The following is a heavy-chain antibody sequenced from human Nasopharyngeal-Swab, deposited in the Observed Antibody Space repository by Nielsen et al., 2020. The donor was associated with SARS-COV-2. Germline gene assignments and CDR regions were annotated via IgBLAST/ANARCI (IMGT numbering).Heavy chain of an antibody. Sequence: SQTLSLTGAISGDSVSSNNAAWNWIRQSPSRGLEWLGRTYYRSKWYNEYAASVKSRVTINPDTSKNQISLQVNSMTAEDTAVYYCARRQMGTRAFDIWGQGTMVTVSS. J-gene: IGHJ3*02. V-gene: IGHV6-1*01. CDR1: GDSVSSNNAA. D-gene: IGHD5-24*01. CDR3: ARRQMGTRAFDI. CDR2: TYYRSKWYN.